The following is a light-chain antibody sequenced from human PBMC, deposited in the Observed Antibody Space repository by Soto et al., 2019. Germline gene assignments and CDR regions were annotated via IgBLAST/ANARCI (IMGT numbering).Light chain of an antibody. Sequence: QSALTQSPSASGSPGQSVTISCTGTSSDVGNYKYVSWYQQHPGKAPKLMIYEVSKRPSGVPDRFSGSKSGNTASLTVSGLQAADEADYYCSSYAGSNNWVFGGGTKLTVL. V-gene: IGLV2-8*01. J-gene: IGLJ3*02. CDR1: SSDVGNYKY. CDR3: SSYAGSNNWV. CDR2: EVS.